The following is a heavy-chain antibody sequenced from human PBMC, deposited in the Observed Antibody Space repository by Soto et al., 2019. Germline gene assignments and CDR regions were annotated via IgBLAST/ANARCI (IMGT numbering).Heavy chain of an antibody. CDR1: GGSIYTYY. D-gene: IGHD3-9*01. CDR3: ARVIDGYFDY. Sequence: SENLSLTCNPSGGSIYTYYRNWIRQPPGKGLEWIGYIYYSGSTNYNPSLKSRVTISVDTSKNQFSLKLSSVTAADTAVYYCARVIDGYFDYWGQGTLVTVSS. V-gene: IGHV4-59*12. CDR2: IYYSGST. J-gene: IGHJ4*02.